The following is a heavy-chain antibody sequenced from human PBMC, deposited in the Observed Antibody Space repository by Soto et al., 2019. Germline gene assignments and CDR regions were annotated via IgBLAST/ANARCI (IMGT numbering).Heavy chain of an antibody. CDR3: AKWSSPSYYYDSSGYYHYFDY. V-gene: IGHV3-23*01. D-gene: IGHD3-22*01. J-gene: IGHJ4*02. CDR1: GFTFSSYA. Sequence: PGGSLRLSCAASGFTFSSYAMSWVRQAPGKGLEWVSAISGSGGSTYYADSVKGRFTISRDNSKNTLYLQMNSLRAEDTAVYYCAKWSSPSYYYDSSGYYHYFDYWGQGTLVTVS. CDR2: ISGSGGST.